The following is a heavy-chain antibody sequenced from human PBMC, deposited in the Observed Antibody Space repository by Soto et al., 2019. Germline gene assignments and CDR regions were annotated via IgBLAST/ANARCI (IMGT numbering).Heavy chain of an antibody. CDR3: ARGNCTSTTCYGGRDFYYYGMDV. J-gene: IGHJ6*02. Sequence: QVQLVQSGAEVKTPRSSVKVSCKASGGTFSSYVISWVRQAPGQGLEWVGGIIPIFATPNYAQKFQGRVTVTADESTSTAYMELSSLRSEDTAVYYCARGNCTSTTCYGGRDFYYYGMDVWGQGTTVTVSS. V-gene: IGHV1-69*12. D-gene: IGHD2-2*01. CDR1: GGTFSSYV. CDR2: IIPIFATP.